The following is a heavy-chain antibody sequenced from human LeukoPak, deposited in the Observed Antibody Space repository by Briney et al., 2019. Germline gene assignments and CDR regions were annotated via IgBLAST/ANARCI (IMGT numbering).Heavy chain of an antibody. D-gene: IGHD3-9*01. J-gene: IGHJ6*04. CDR2: TYYGGST. CDR3: ARGPGYYDILQYYYGMDV. V-gene: IGHV4-59*01. CDR1: GGSISSYY. Sequence: PSETLSLTCTVSGGSISSYYWSWIRQPPGKGLEWIGYTYYGGSTNYNPSLKSRVTISVDTSKNQFSLKLSSVTAADTAVYYCARGPGYYDILQYYYGMDVWGKGTTVTVSS.